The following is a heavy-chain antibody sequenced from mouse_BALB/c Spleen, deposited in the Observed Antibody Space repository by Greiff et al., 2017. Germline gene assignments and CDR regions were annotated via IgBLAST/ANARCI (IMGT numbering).Heavy chain of an antibody. J-gene: IGHJ4*01. CDR3: NPGSGYTMDD. Sequence: VQLQQSGAELVRSGASVKLSCTASGFTIKDYYMHWVKQRPEQGLEWIGWIDPESGDTEYAPKFQGKATMTADTSSNTAYLQLSSLTSEDTAVYYCNPGSGYTMDDWGQGTSVTVSS. CDR1: GFTIKDYY. CDR2: IDPESGDT. V-gene: IGHV14-4*02. D-gene: IGHD3-1*01.